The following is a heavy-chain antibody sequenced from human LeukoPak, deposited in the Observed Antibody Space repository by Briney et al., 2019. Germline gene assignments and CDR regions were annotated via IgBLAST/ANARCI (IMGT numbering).Heavy chain of an antibody. CDR1: GFTFSSYW. CDR2: IKSDGST. D-gene: IGHD3-22*01. V-gene: IGHV3-74*01. CDR3: ARAPSEIGGYYPEYFRH. Sequence: GGSLRLSCAASGFTFSSYWMHWVRQAPGKGLVWVSRIKSDGSTRYADSVKGRFTISRDNAKNTVSLQMNSLRAEDTGVYYCARAPSEIGGYYPEYFRHWGQGTLVTVS. J-gene: IGHJ1*01.